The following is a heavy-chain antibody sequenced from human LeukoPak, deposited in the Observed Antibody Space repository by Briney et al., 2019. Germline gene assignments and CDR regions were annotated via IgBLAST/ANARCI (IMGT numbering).Heavy chain of an antibody. Sequence: PGRSLRLSCAASGFTFDDYAMHWVRQAPGKGLEWVSGISWNSGSIGYADSVKGRFTISRDNAKNSLYLQMNSLRAEDTALYYCAKGIARIAVAGHPDYWGQGTLVTVSS. J-gene: IGHJ4*02. CDR3: AKGIARIAVAGHPDY. D-gene: IGHD6-19*01. CDR1: GFTFDDYA. CDR2: ISWNSGSI. V-gene: IGHV3-9*01.